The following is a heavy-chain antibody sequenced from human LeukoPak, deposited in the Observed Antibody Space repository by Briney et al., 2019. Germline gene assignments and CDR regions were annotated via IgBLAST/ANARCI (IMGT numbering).Heavy chain of an antibody. CDR3: ATLVATDSDY. CDR1: GFTFSSYG. Sequence: PGGSLRLSCAASGFTFSSYGMHWVRQAPGKGLEWVAVIWYDGSNKYYADSVKDRFTISRDNSKNTLYLQMNSLRAEDTAVYYCATLVATDSDYWGQGTLVTVSS. CDR2: IWYDGSNK. J-gene: IGHJ4*02. V-gene: IGHV3-33*01. D-gene: IGHD5-12*01.